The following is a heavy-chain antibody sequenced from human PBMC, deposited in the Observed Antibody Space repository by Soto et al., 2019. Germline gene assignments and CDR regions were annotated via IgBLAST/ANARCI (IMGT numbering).Heavy chain of an antibody. CDR3: AKDFFPIFGVAN. V-gene: IGHV3-23*01. CDR1: GFTFSSYA. J-gene: IGHJ4*02. CDR2: ISGSGGST. Sequence: GGSLRLSCAASGFTFSSYAISLCRQAPGKGLEWVSAISGSGGSTYYADSVKGRFTISRDNSKNTLYLQMNSLRAEDTAVYYCAKDFFPIFGVANWGQGTLVTVSS. D-gene: IGHD3-3*01.